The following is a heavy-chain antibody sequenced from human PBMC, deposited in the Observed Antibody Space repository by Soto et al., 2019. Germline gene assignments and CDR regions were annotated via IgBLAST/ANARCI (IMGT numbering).Heavy chain of an antibody. V-gene: IGHV4-59*01. CDR3: ARAGAATLSDY. Sequence: SQTLSLTFTVSGGSISNYYCSWIRQPPGKGLEWIGYIYYSGSTNYNPSLKSRVTISVDTSKNQFSLKLSSVTAADTAVYYCARAGAATLSDYWGQGTLVSVSS. D-gene: IGHD2-15*01. CDR2: IYYSGST. CDR1: GGSISNYY. J-gene: IGHJ4*02.